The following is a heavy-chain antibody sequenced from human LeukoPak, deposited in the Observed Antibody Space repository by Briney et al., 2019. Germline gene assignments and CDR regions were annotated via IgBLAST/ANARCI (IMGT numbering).Heavy chain of an antibody. Sequence: ASVKVSCKASGYTFTSYGINWVRQATGQGLEWMGWMNPNSGNTGYAQKFQGRVTMTRNTSISTAYMELSSLRSEDTAVYYCARGRWGYYGSGSYRYYYYYMDVWGKGTTVTISS. CDR3: ARGRWGYYGSGSYRYYYYYMDV. V-gene: IGHV1-8*02. J-gene: IGHJ6*03. D-gene: IGHD3-10*01. CDR1: GYTFTSYG. CDR2: MNPNSGNT.